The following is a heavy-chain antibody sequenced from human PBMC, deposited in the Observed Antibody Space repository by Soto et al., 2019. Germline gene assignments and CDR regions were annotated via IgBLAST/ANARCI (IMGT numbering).Heavy chain of an antibody. J-gene: IGHJ3*02. CDR1: GYTLTELS. V-gene: IGHV1-24*01. D-gene: IGHD2-2*01. Sequence: ASVKVSCKVSGYTLTELSMHWVRQAPGKGLEWMGGFDPEDGETIYAQKFQGRVTMTEDTSTDTAYMELSSLRSEDTAVYYFATRCSSTSCWDAFDIWGQGTMVTVSS. CDR2: FDPEDGET. CDR3: ATRCSSTSCWDAFDI.